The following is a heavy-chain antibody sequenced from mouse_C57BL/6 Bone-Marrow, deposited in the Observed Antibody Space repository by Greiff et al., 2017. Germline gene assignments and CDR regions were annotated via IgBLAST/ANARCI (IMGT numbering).Heavy chain of an antibody. D-gene: IGHD4-1*01. CDR3: ARRGNWDDY. V-gene: IGHV5-6*02. CDR2: ISSGGSYT. CDR1: GFTFSSYG. J-gene: IGHJ2*01. Sequence: EVKLMESGGDLVKPGGSLKLSCAASGFTFSSYGMSWVRQTPDKRLEWVATISSGGSYTYSPDSVKGRFTISRDNAKNTLYLQMSSLKSEDTAMYYCARRGNWDDYWGQGTTLTVSS.